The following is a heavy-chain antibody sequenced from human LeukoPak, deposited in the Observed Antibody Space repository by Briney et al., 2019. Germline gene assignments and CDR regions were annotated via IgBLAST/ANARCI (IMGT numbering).Heavy chain of an antibody. CDR2: IWYDGSNK. CDR3: ARDGYDILTGYYPGRWFDP. J-gene: IGHJ5*02. V-gene: IGHV3-33*01. CDR1: GLTFSSYG. Sequence: PGRSLRLSCAASGLTFSSYGMHWVRQAPGKGLEWVAVIWYDGSNKYYADSVKGRFTISRDNSKNTLYLQMNSLRAEDTAVYYCARDGYDILTGYYPGRWFDPWGQGTLVTVSS. D-gene: IGHD3-9*01.